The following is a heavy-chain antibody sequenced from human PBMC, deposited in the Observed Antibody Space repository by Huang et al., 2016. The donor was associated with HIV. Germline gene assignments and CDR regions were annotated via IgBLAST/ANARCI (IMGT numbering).Heavy chain of an antibody. J-gene: IGHJ3*01. CDR2: IYPGAVDT. D-gene: IGHD2-15*01. V-gene: IGHV5-51*03. Sequence: EVQLVQPGAEVKKPGESLKISCKGSGYTFTTYWIGWVRQMPGKGLEWRASIYPGAVDTRYSPSFKGQVTISADKSSSTVYLQGSSLKASDTAMYYCARSQGYCSGGSCYGAFDLWGQGTMVTVSS. CDR1: GYTFTTYW. CDR3: ARSQGYCSGGSCYGAFDL.